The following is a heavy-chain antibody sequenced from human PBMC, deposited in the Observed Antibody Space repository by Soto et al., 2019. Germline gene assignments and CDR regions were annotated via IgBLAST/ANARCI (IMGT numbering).Heavy chain of an antibody. D-gene: IGHD2-8*02. CDR3: ARAFAGTGEYWYFGL. Sequence: SETLSLTCPVSGDSISSYYWTWIRQPPGKGLEWIGYIYHSGSTHYSPSLKSRLTISIDTSRNQFSLSLASVTAADTAVYYCARAFAGTGEYWYFGLWGRGTLVTVS. CDR2: IYHSGST. V-gene: IGHV4-59*01. CDR1: GDSISSYY. J-gene: IGHJ2*01.